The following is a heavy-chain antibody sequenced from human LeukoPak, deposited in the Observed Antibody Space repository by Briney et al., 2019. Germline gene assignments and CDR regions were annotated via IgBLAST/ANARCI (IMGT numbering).Heavy chain of an antibody. V-gene: IGHV4-39*01. J-gene: IGHJ4*02. Sequence: SQTLSLTCTVSGGSISSGRNYWTWIRQPAGKGLEWIGIIYHSGNTYYNASLKSQVSISIDTSKTQFSLRLTSVPAADTAVYYCARQTGSGLFILPGGQGTLVTVSS. CDR3: ARQTGSGLFILP. CDR2: IYHSGNT. D-gene: IGHD3/OR15-3a*01. CDR1: GGSISSGRNY.